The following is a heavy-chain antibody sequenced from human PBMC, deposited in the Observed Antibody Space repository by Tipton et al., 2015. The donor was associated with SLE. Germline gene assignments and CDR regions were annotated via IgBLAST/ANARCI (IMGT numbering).Heavy chain of an antibody. V-gene: IGHV1-46*01. CDR3: ARDGGGIDDYRAYYYYGMDV. CDR2: INPSGGST. D-gene: IGHD4-11*01. CDR1: GYTFISYY. J-gene: IGHJ6*02. Sequence: QLVQSGPEVKKPGASVKVSCKASGYTFISYYIHWVRQAPGQGLEWMGIINPSGGSTSYAQKLQGRVTMTTDTSTSTAYMELRSLRSDDTAVYYCARDGGGIDDYRAYYYYGMDVWGQGTTVTVSS.